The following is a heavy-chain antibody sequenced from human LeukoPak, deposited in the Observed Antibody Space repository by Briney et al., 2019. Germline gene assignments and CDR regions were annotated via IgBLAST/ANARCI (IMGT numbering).Heavy chain of an antibody. J-gene: IGHJ5*02. CDR2: ISAYNGNT. CDR1: GYTFTSYG. CDR3: ARVYDSSGYYSWFDP. D-gene: IGHD3-22*01. Sequence: ASVKVSCKASGYTFTSYGISWVRQAPGQGLEWMGWISAYNGNTNYAQKLQGRVTMTTDTSTSTAYTELRSLRSDDTAVYYCARVYDSSGYYSWFDPWGQGTLVTVSS. V-gene: IGHV1-18*01.